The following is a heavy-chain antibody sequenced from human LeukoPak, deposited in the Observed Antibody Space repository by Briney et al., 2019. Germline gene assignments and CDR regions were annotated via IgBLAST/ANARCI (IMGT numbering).Heavy chain of an antibody. J-gene: IGHJ6*02. CDR3: ARDPPSVAAVGYSMDV. D-gene: IGHD6-13*01. CDR1: GFTFGSYT. CDR2: ISSTSTSI. V-gene: IGHV3-48*01. Sequence: GGSLRLSCAASGFTFGSYTLNWVRQAPGKGLECISAISSTSTSIYYADSVKGRFTISRDNAKNSLYLQMNSLRVEDTAVYYCARDPPSVAAVGYSMDVWGRGTTVTVSS.